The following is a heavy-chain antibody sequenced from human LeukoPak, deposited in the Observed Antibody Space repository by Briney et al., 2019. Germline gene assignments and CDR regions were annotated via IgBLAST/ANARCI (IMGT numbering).Heavy chain of an antibody. CDR2: INPHSRAT. Sequence: ASVKVSCKASGNDFSDFYFNWVRQAPGRGLEWVRWINPHSRATHYAQRFRGRVTMEASISTAYMELDSLTSDGTAVYYCVTTSVTHTRDPWGQGTLVTVSS. J-gene: IGHJ5*02. V-gene: IGHV1-2*02. CDR3: VTTSVTHTRDP. CDR1: GNDFSDFY. D-gene: IGHD5/OR15-5a*01.